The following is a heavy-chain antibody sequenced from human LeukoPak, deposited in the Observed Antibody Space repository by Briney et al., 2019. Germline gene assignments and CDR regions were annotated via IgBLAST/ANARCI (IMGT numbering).Heavy chain of an antibody. CDR1: GGSFSGYY. D-gene: IGHD4-17*01. J-gene: IGHJ4*02. V-gene: IGHV4-34*01. Sequence: SETLSLTCAVYGGSFSGYYWSWIRQPPGKGLEWIGEINHSGSTNYNPSLKSRVTISVDTSKNQFSLKLSSVTAADTAVYYCARRKGYGDYLDYWGQGTLVTVPS. CDR2: INHSGST. CDR3: ARRKGYGDYLDY.